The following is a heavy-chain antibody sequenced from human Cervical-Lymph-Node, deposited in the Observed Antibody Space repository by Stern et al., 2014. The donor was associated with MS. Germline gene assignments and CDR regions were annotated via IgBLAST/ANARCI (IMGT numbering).Heavy chain of an antibody. CDR1: GGSIRTFS. J-gene: IGHJ4*02. Sequence: DQLVESGPGLVKPSETLSLTCTVPGGSIRTFSWSWIRQPPGRGLEWIGCVYYNGTTTHNPSLKSRVTMSVDTSKSQLSLRLHSVTAADTAVYYCARHSVGVKDFDSWGQGTLVTVSS. D-gene: IGHD4-23*01. CDR2: VYYNGTT. V-gene: IGHV4-59*01. CDR3: ARHSVGVKDFDS.